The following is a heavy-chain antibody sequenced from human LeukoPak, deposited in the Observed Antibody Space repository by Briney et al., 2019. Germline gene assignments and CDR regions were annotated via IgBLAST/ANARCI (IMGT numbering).Heavy chain of an antibody. D-gene: IGHD5-12*01. Sequence: SETLSLTCTVSGGSISSYYWSWIGQPPGKGLEWIGCISYSGSTNYNPSLKSRVTISVDTSKNRFSLNLSSVTAADTAVYYCARGYDTGYDRPLDFWGQGTLVTVSS. V-gene: IGHV4-59*01. CDR3: ARGYDTGYDRPLDF. CDR2: ISYSGST. J-gene: IGHJ4*02. CDR1: GGSISSYY.